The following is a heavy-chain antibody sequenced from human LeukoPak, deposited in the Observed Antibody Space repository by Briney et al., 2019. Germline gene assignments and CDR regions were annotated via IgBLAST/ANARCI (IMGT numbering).Heavy chain of an antibody. Sequence: GGSLRLSCAASGFTFSNYWLGWVRQFPGKALEWVANMKPSGGESYYVDSVKGRFTISRDNAKNSLYLQMNSLRPEDTAVYYCARYNWNDVDYYYGMDVWGQGTTVTVSS. D-gene: IGHD1-1*01. CDR3: ARYNWNDVDYYYGMDV. V-gene: IGHV3-7*01. CDR1: GFTFSNYW. J-gene: IGHJ6*02. CDR2: MKPSGGES.